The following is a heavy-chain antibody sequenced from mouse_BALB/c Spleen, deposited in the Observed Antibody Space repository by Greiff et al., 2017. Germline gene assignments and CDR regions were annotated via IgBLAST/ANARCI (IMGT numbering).Heavy chain of an antibody. CDR2: INPYNDGT. CDR3: ASPYYGNYGNAMDY. Sequence: VQLKESGPELVKPGASVKMSCKASGYTFTSYVMHWVKQKPGQGLEWIGYINPYNDGTKYNEKFKGKATLTSDKSSSTAYMELSSLTSEDSAVYYCASPYYGNYGNAMDYWGQGTSVTVSS. D-gene: IGHD2-10*01. CDR1: GYTFTSYV. V-gene: IGHV1-14*01. J-gene: IGHJ4*01.